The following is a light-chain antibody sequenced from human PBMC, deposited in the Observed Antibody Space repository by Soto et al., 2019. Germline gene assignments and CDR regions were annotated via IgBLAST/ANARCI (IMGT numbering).Light chain of an antibody. CDR2: TGS. V-gene: IGKV1-12*01. CDR1: QAIDSW. J-gene: IGKJ1*01. Sequence: IQMTQFPSSLSASLGDRVTITFRASQAIDSWLAWYQQKQGEAPKLLIFTGSLLHSGVPPRFSGSGYGTDFNLTISSLQTEDFATYYCQQTLSFPPTFGQGTKVDIK. CDR3: QQTLSFPPT.